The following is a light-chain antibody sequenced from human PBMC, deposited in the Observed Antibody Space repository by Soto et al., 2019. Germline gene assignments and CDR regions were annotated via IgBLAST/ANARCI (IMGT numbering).Light chain of an antibody. CDR3: QQRSNWPPVT. V-gene: IGKV3-11*01. Sequence: EIVLTQSPATLSLSPGERATLSCRASQSINRHLAWYRQKPGQAPRLLIYDASNRATGIPARFRGSGSGTYFTLTISCLEPADFGVYYCQQRSNWPPVTFGGGTKVEIK. J-gene: IGKJ4*01. CDR2: DAS. CDR1: QSINRH.